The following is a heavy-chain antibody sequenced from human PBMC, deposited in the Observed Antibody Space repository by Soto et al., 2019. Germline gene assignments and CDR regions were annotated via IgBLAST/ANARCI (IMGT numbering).Heavy chain of an antibody. CDR2: ISGSGGST. V-gene: IGHV3-23*01. CDR1: GFTFSSYA. D-gene: IGHD3-10*01. Sequence: RLSCAASGFTFSSYAMSWVRQAPGKGLEWVSAISGSGGSTYYADSVKGRFTISRDNSKNTLYLQMNSLRAEDTAVYYCAKPVLLWFGELLSPFDYWGQGTLVTVSS. CDR3: AKPVLLWFGELLSPFDY. J-gene: IGHJ4*02.